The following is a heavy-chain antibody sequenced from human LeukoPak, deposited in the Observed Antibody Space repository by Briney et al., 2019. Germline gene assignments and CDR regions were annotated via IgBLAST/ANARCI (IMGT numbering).Heavy chain of an antibody. J-gene: IGHJ6*02. CDR1: GYTFTSYG. V-gene: IGHV1-18*01. CDR3: ARELTLEYQLLCRGYYYYGMDV. CDR2: ISAYNGNT. D-gene: IGHD2-2*01. Sequence: GASVKVSCKASGYTFTSYGISWVRQAPGQGLEWMGWISAYNGNTNYAQKLQGRVTMTTDTSTSTAYMELRSLRSDDTAVYYCARELTLEYQLLCRGYYYYGMDVWGQGTTVTVSS.